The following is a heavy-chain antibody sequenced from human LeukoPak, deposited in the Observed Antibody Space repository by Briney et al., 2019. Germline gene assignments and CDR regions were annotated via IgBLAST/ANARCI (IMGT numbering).Heavy chain of an antibody. CDR3: AREGSGDYLDY. J-gene: IGHJ4*02. D-gene: IGHD4-17*01. CDR2: IIPIFGTA. Sequence: ASVKVSCKASGGTFSSYAISWVRQAPGQGLEWMGGIIPIFGTANYAQKFQGGVTITADESTSTAYMELSSLRSEDTAVHYCAREGSGDYLDYWGQGTLVTVSS. V-gene: IGHV1-69*13. CDR1: GGTFSSYA.